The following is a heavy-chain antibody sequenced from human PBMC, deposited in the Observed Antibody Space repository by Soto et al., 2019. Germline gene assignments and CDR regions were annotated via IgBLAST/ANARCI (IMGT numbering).Heavy chain of an antibody. CDR3: ARGESVKDFDY. J-gene: IGHJ4*02. D-gene: IGHD1-26*01. CDR2: IYYSGST. Sequence: LCGGSIRSYYWSWLRQPPGKGLEWIGYIYYSGSTNYNPSLKSRVTISVDTSKNQFSLKLSSVTAADTAVYYCARGESVKDFDYWGQGTLVTVSS. CDR1: GGSIRSYY. V-gene: IGHV4-59*01.